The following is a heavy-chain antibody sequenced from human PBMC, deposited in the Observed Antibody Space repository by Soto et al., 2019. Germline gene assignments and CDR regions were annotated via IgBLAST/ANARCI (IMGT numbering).Heavy chain of an antibody. CDR2: INHSGST. CDR3: ARTTVAAAGMKRYNWFDP. D-gene: IGHD6-13*01. V-gene: IGHV4-34*01. J-gene: IGHJ5*02. CDR1: GGSFSGYY. Sequence: TSETLSLTCAVYGGSFSGYYWSWIRQPPGKGLEWIGEINHSGSTNYNPSLKSRVTISVDTSKNQFSLKLSSVTAADTAVYYCARTTVAAAGMKRYNWFDPWGQGTLVTVSS.